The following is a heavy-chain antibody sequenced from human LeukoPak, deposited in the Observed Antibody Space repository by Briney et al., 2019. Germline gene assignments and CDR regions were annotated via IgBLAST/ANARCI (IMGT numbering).Heavy chain of an antibody. J-gene: IGHJ4*02. CDR1: GYTFTDYY. D-gene: IGHD3-9*01. CDR3: ARGSDPYDILTGYKYYFDY. V-gene: IGHV1-2*02. Sequence: ASVKVSCKASGYTFTDYYMHWVRQAPGQGLEWMGWINPNSGGTKYAQKFQGRVTMTRDTSISTAYMELSRLRSDDTAVYYCARGSDPYDILTGYKYYFDYWGQGTLVTVSS. CDR2: INPNSGGT.